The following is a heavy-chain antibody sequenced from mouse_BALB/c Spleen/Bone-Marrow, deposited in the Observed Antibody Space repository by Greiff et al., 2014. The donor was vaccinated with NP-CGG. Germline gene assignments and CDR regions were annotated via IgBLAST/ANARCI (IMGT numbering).Heavy chain of an antibody. Sequence: VQLQQSGPELVKPGDSVKISCKASGYAFGSSWVNWVKQRPGQGLEWIGRIYPGDGDTNYNGKFKGKATLTADKSSSTAYMQLTSLTSADSAVYFCAPTGPGAYWGQGTLVTVSA. CDR1: GYAFGSSW. CDR3: APTGPGAY. J-gene: IGHJ3*01. V-gene: IGHV1-82*01. D-gene: IGHD4-1*01. CDR2: IYPGDGDT.